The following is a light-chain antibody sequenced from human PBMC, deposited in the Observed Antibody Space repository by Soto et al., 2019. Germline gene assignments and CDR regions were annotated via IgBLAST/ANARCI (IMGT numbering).Light chain of an antibody. CDR1: QDISKD. Sequence: AIQMTQSPTSLSASVGDRVIITCRASQDISKDLGWYQQKPGKAPKFLIYSATSTQSGVPSTFRGSGFGTDFTLTISSLQPEDLATYYCLQDHDYPRTSGQGTKVEF. CDR3: LQDHDYPRT. CDR2: SAT. J-gene: IGKJ1*01. V-gene: IGKV1-6*01.